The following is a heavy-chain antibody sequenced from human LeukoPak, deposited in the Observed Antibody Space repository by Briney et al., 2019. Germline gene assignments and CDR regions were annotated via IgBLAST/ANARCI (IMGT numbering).Heavy chain of an antibody. CDR1: GASISSSSNY. D-gene: IGHD6-19*01. V-gene: IGHV4-39*01. CDR3: ARRESSGRNDAFDI. CDR2: FCYSRGT. J-gene: IGHJ3*02. Sequence: SETLSLTCTVSGASISSSSNYWGWVRQPPGKGLEWIGNFCYSRGTYYNPSLKSRLTISADTSKNQFSLKLSSVTAADTAVYYCARRESSGRNDAFDIWGQGTMVTVSS.